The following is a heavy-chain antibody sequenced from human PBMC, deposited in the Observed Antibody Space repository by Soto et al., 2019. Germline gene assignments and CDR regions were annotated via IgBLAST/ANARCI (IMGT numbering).Heavy chain of an antibody. V-gene: IGHV5-51*01. J-gene: IGHJ4*02. CDR1: GYSFTNYW. CDR3: VRPTRDGYGAEAYYFDS. D-gene: IGHD3-22*01. CDR2: IFPGDSDT. Sequence: GESLKISCKASGYSFTNYWIGWVRQMPGKGLEWMGLIFPGDSDTRYSPSFQGQVTISADKSITTAHLQWSSLKASDTAIYFCVRPTRDGYGAEAYYFDSWGQGTLVTSPQ.